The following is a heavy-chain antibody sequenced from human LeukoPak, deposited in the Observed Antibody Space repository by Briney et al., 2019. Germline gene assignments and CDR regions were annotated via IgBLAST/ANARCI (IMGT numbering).Heavy chain of an antibody. J-gene: IGHJ6*02. CDR1: GFTVSSNY. Sequence: GGSLRLSCAASGFTVSSNYMTWVRQAPGKGQEWVSVIYPGGSTYYTDSVKGRFTISRDNSKNTLYLQMNSLRVEDTAVYYCARRTNGMDVWGQGTTVTVSS. V-gene: IGHV3-66*01. CDR3: ARRTNGMDV. CDR2: IYPGGST.